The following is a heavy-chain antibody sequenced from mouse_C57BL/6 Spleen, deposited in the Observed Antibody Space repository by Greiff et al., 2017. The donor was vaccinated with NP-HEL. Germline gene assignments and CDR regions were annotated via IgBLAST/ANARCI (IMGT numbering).Heavy chain of an antibody. J-gene: IGHJ1*03. V-gene: IGHV5-4*01. CDR1: GFTFSSYA. CDR2: ISDGGSYT. Sequence: EVQRVESGGGLVKPGGSLKLSCAASGFTFSSYAMSWVRQTPEKRLEWVATISDGGSYTYYPDNVKGRFTISRDNAKNNLYLQMSHLKSEDTAMYYCAREPYYGSSYGYFDVWGTGTTVTVSS. CDR3: AREPYYGSSYGYFDV. D-gene: IGHD1-1*01.